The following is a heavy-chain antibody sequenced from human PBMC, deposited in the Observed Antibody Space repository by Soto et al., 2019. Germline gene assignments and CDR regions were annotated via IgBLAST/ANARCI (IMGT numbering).Heavy chain of an antibody. CDR1: GFIFENSW. V-gene: IGHV3-7*01. CDR3: ARDWRWFGELLIDAFDI. D-gene: IGHD3-10*01. Sequence: GGSLRLSCETSGFIFENSWMSWVRQPPGRGLEWVANIRHDGSEKYHADSVKGRFTISRDNATNTLYLQMNSLRAEDTAVYYCARDWRWFGELLIDAFDIWGQGTMVTVSS. CDR2: IRHDGSEK. J-gene: IGHJ3*02.